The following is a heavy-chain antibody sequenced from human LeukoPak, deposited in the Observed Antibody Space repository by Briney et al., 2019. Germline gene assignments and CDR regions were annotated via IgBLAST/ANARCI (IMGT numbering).Heavy chain of an antibody. CDR2: ISSSGSTI. V-gene: IGHV3-48*03. CDR1: GFTFSSYE. J-gene: IGHJ4*02. CDR3: ARDPRHYCSSTSCYGY. Sequence: GGSLRLSCAASGFTFSSYEMNWVRQAPGKGLEWVSYISSSGSTIYYADSVKGRFTISRDNAKNSLYLQMNSLSAEDTAVYYWARDPRHYCSSTSCYGYWGQGTLVTVSS. D-gene: IGHD2-2*01.